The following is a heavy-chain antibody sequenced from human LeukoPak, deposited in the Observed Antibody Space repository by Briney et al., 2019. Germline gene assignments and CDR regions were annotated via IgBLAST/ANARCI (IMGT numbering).Heavy chain of an antibody. V-gene: IGHV3-7*01. Sequence: GGSLRLSCAASGFTFSSYWMSWVRQAPGKGREWVANIKQEGSEKYYVDSVKGRFTISRDNAKNSLYLQMNSLRAEDTAVYYCARDAMYYDFWSGYYSPTYYYYYMDVWGKGTTVTVSS. CDR1: GFTFSSYW. J-gene: IGHJ6*03. CDR2: IKQEGSEK. CDR3: ARDAMYYDFWSGYYSPTYYYYYMDV. D-gene: IGHD3-3*01.